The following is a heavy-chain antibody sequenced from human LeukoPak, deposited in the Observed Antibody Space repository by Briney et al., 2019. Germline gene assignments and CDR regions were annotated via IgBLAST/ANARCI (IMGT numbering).Heavy chain of an antibody. V-gene: IGHV4-31*03. Sequence: SETLSLTCTVSADSVTSGGYFWTWIRQHPGKGLEWIGYISDSGTTSYNPSLKSRVSISVATSNNQFSLRLSSVTAADTAVYYCARDVLVTSSPDAFDIWGQGTMVTVSS. CDR2: ISDSGTT. J-gene: IGHJ3*02. CDR3: ARDVLVTSSPDAFDI. CDR1: ADSVTSGGYF. D-gene: IGHD2-21*02.